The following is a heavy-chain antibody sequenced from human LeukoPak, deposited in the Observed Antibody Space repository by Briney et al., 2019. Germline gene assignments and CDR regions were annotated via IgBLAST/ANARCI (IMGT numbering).Heavy chain of an antibody. CDR2: INTNTGNP. J-gene: IGHJ4*02. D-gene: IGHD3-22*01. CDR1: GYTFTSYA. V-gene: IGHV7-4-1*02. CDR3: ARDFEASDYYDSSGYCLDY. Sequence: ASVKVSCKASGYTFTSYAMNWVRQAPGQGLEWMGWINTNTGNPTYAQGFTGRFAFSLDTSVGTAYLQISSLKAEDTAVYYCARDFEASDYYDSSGYCLDYWGQGTLVTVSS.